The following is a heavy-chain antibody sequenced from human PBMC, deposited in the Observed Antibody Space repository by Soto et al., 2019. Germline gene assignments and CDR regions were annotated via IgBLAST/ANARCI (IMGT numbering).Heavy chain of an antibody. CDR1: GGSIDSYY. CDR2: IYYSGST. V-gene: IGHV4-59*08. CDR3: TRRSRWYYYGTASYYNLWFDS. Sequence: PSETLSLTCTVSGGSIDSYYWSWIRQPPGKGLEWIGYIYYSGSTNYNPSLKSRVTISVDTSKNQFSLKLSSVTAADTAVYFCTRRSRWYYYGTASYYNLWFDSWGQGTLVTVSS. J-gene: IGHJ5*01. D-gene: IGHD3-10*01.